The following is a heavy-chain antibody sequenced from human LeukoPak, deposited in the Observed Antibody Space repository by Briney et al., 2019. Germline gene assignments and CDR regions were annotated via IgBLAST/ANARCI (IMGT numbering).Heavy chain of an antibody. CDR3: ARENSGSYYY. J-gene: IGHJ4*02. CDR2: ISSNGGST. D-gene: IGHD1-26*01. CDR1: GFTFSSYA. Sequence: GGSLRLSCAASGFTFSSYAMSWVRQAPGKGLEYVSVISSNGGSTYYANSVKGRFTISRDNSKNTLYLQMGSLRAEDMAVYYCARENSGSYYYWGQGTLVTVSS. V-gene: IGHV3-64*01.